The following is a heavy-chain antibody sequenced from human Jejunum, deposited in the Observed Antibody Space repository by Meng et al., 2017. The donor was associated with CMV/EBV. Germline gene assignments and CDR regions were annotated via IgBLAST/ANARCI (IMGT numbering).Heavy chain of an antibody. CDR3: AKAPSGGWNYFFYFDN. CDR1: FNIQEYA. V-gene: IGHV3-9*01. J-gene: IGHJ4*02. CDR2: ISWNTAST. D-gene: IGHD1-7*01. Sequence: FNIQEYAMHGVRQVPGKGLEWVAGISWNTASTGYADSVKGRFTISREDAKNSLYLQMDSLRPEDTALYYCAKAPSGGWNYFFYFDNWGQGTLVTVSS.